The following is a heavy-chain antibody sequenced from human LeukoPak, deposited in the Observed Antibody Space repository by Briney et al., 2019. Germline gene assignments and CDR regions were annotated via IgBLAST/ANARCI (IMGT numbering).Heavy chain of an antibody. CDR3: AREMVGRFFDS. Sequence: SQTLSLTCTVSGGSISSSAYYWSSIRQQPGKGVEWIGYIYHIGNTHYNPSLGSRLTISVDTSKNQFSLKLSSVTAADTAVYYCAREMVGRFFDSWGQGTLVTVSS. V-gene: IGHV4-31*03. CDR2: IYHIGNT. J-gene: IGHJ4*02. CDR1: GGSISSSAYY. D-gene: IGHD2-8*01.